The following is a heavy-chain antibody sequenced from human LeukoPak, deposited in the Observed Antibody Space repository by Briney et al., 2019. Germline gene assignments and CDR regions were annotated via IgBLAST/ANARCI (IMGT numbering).Heavy chain of an antibody. CDR2: IYHSGST. D-gene: IGHD3-10*01. V-gene: IGHV4-4*02. Sequence: SGTLSLTCAVSGGSISSSNWWSWIRQPPGKGLEWIGEIYHSGSTNYNPSLKSRVTISVDKSKTQFSLKLSSVTAADTAVYYCARALRFGDPTYYYYMDVWGKGTTVTVSS. J-gene: IGHJ6*03. CDR1: GGSISSSNW. CDR3: ARALRFGDPTYYYYMDV.